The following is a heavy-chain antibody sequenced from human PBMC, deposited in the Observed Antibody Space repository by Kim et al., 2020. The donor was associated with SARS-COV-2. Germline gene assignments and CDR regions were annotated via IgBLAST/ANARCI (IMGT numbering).Heavy chain of an antibody. J-gene: IGHJ4*02. V-gene: IGHV3-48*02. CDR3: ARRVADTHLDS. Sequence: YYAGSVKGRFTISRDNAKNSLYLRMDSLRDEDTAVYYCARRVADTHLDSWGQGTLVTVSS. D-gene: IGHD6-25*01.